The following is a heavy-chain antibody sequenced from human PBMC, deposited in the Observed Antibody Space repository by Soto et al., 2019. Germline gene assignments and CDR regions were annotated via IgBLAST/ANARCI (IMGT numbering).Heavy chain of an antibody. CDR2: FIPMFGTA. V-gene: IGHV1-69*01. CDR3: ARDRSGPGNWNYDTFDL. Sequence: QVQLVQSGAEVKKPGSSLKVSCRASGGTFSSLGISWVRQGPRQGLEWLGGFIPMFGTANYPLKFQGRVTLSATDSTSTAYMELSSLTSEDTAMYFCARDRSGPGNWNYDTFDLWGQGTMVTVSS. J-gene: IGHJ3*01. D-gene: IGHD1-7*01. CDR1: GGTFSSLG.